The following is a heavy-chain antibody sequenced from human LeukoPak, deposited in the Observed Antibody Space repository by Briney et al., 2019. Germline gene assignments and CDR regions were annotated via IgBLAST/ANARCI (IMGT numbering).Heavy chain of an antibody. V-gene: IGHV3-74*01. CDR2: INSDGSST. D-gene: IGHD6-13*01. CDR1: GFTFSSYW. Sequence: TGGSLRLSCAASGFTFSSYWMHWVRQAPGKGLVWVSRINSDGSSTSYADSVKGRFTISRDNAKNTLYLQMSSLRGEDTAVYYCAKPSWGPVEVFSSTWYGNDYWGQGTLVTVSS. CDR3: AKPSWGPVEVFSSTWYGNDY. J-gene: IGHJ4*02.